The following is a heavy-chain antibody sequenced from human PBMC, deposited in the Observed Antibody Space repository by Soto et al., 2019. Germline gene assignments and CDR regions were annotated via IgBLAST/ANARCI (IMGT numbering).Heavy chain of an antibody. V-gene: IGHV3-30-3*01. J-gene: IGHJ4*02. CDR1: GFTFISYA. Sequence: RGSLRLSCAASGFTFISYAIHFFRHAPFKGLEWVAVISYDGSNKYYADSVKGRFTISRDNSKNTLYLQMNSLRAEDTAVYYCARGPSSLTRFDYWGQGTLVTVSS. CDR3: ARGPSSLTRFDY. D-gene: IGHD2-2*01. CDR2: ISYDGSNK.